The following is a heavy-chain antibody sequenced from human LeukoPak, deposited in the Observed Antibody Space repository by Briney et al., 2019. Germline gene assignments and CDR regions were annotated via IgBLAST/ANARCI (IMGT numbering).Heavy chain of an antibody. Sequence: SETLSLTCTVSGGSIGSGGYYWSWIRQHPGKGLEWIGYIYYGGSTYYNPSLKSRVTISVDTSKNQFSLKLSSVTAADTAVYYCARVAPYRQFDYWGQGTLVTVSS. V-gene: IGHV4-31*03. CDR1: GGSIGSGGYY. CDR3: ARVAPYRQFDY. CDR2: IYYGGST. J-gene: IGHJ4*02.